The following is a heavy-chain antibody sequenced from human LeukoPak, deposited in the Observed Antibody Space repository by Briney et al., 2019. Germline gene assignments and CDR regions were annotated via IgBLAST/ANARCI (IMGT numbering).Heavy chain of an antibody. CDR2: IYTSGST. CDR3: ARARGGSGSYGHFDS. J-gene: IGHJ4*02. Sequence: SETLSPTCTVSGDSISGYYWTWIRQPAGKGLEWIGRIYTSGSTNYNPSLKSRVTMSVDTSKNQFSLKMSSLTAAGTAMYYCARARGGSGSYGHFDSWGQGTLVTVSS. D-gene: IGHD1-26*01. V-gene: IGHV4-4*07. CDR1: GDSISGYY.